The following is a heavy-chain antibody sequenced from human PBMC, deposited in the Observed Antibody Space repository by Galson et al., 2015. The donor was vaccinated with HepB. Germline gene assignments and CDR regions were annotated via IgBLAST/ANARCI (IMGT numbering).Heavy chain of an antibody. CDR1: GFTFSSYA. D-gene: IGHD3-10*01. J-gene: IGHJ4*02. V-gene: IGHV3-23*01. CDR3: AKDQGNVLLWFGEFDY. Sequence: SLRLSCAASGFTFSSYAMSWVRQAPGKGLEWVSAISGSGGSTYYADSVKGRFTISRDNSKNTLYLQMNSLRAEDTAVYYCAKDQGNVLLWFGEFDYWGQGTLVTVSS. CDR2: ISGSGGST.